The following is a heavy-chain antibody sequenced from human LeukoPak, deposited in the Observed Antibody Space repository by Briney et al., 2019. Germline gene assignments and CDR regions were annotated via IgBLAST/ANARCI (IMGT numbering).Heavy chain of an antibody. D-gene: IGHD6-19*01. Sequence: SETLSLTCTVSGGSISSYYWSWIRQPAGKGLEWIGRIYTSGSTNYNPSLKSRVTMSVDTSKNQFSLKLSSVTAADTAVYYCAREEYSRGPFGMDVWGQGTTVTVSS. J-gene: IGHJ6*02. CDR1: GGSISSYY. V-gene: IGHV4-4*07. CDR2: IYTSGST. CDR3: AREEYSRGPFGMDV.